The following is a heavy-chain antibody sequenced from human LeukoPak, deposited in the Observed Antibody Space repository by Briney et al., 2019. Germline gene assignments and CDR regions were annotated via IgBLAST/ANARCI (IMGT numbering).Heavy chain of an antibody. J-gene: IGHJ4*02. Sequence: GSLRLSCAASGFNFRSYAIHWVRQAPGKGLEWVSAISGSGGSTYYADSVKGRFTISRDNSKNTLYLQMNSLRAEDTAVYYCAKGRYYFDYWGQGTLVTVSS. CDR1: GFNFRSYA. CDR2: ISGSGGST. CDR3: AKGRYYFDY. V-gene: IGHV3-23*01.